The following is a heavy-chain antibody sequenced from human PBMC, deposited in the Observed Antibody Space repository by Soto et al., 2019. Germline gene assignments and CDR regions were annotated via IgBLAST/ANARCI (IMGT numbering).Heavy chain of an antibody. CDR1: GGSINSYY. CDR3: VRDPPDGYSGYVY. J-gene: IGHJ4*02. CDR2: IYYSGRT. V-gene: IGHV4-59*01. Sequence: PSETLSLTCTVSGGSINSYYWSWIRQPPGKGLEWIGYIYYSGRTNYNPSLKSRVTISVDTSKNQFSLNLSSVTAADTAVYYCVRDPPDGYSGYVYWGQGTQVTSPQ. D-gene: IGHD5-12*01.